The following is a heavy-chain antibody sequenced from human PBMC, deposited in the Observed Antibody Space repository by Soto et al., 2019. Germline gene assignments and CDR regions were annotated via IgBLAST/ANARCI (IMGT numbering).Heavy chain of an antibody. V-gene: IGHV1-69*01. Sequence: QVQLVQSGAEVKKPGSSVKVSCKVSGGIFTNNAISWVRQAPGQGLEWLGGVIPLFDTAYYAQIFRGRLRISADGATTTAYMELSGLTSADTAVYFCATGGHNDGYNFYHGMDVWGQGPTVTVS. CDR2: VIPLFDTA. D-gene: IGHD5-18*01. J-gene: IGHJ6*02. CDR3: ATGGHNDGYNFYHGMDV. CDR1: GGIFTNNA.